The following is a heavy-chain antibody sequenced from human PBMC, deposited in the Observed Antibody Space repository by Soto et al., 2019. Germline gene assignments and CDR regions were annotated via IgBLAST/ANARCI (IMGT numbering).Heavy chain of an antibody. Sequence: EVQLLESGGGLVQPGGSLGLSCAVSGFNFTLHSMTWVRQPPGKGLQWVSSISGSGNRAYYEDSVKGRFIVSRDNSKNTLYRQMNRLRADDTALYYCARQTGGYYDRSRYPFDNWGQGTLVTASS. D-gene: IGHD3-22*01. CDR1: GFNFTLHS. V-gene: IGHV3-23*01. CDR2: ISGSGNRA. J-gene: IGHJ4*02. CDR3: ARQTGGYYDRSRYPFDN.